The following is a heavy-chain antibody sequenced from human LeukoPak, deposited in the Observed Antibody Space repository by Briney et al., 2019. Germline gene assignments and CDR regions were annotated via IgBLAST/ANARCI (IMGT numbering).Heavy chain of an antibody. V-gene: IGHV3-74*01. CDR1: GFTFSSYW. D-gene: IGHD2-2*01. CDR3: ARGRYCSSTSCYDNFDY. CDR2: INSDGSST. J-gene: IGHJ4*02. Sequence: GGSLRLSCAASGFTFSSYWMHWVRQAPGKGLVWVSRINSDGSSTSYADSVKGRLTISRDNAKNTLYLQMNSLRAEDTAVYYCARGRYCSSTSCYDNFDYWGQGTLVTVSS.